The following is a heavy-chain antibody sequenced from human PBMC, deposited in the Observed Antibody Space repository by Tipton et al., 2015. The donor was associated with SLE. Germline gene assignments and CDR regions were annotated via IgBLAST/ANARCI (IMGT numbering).Heavy chain of an antibody. V-gene: IGHV4-59*01. CDR1: GGSISSYY. D-gene: IGHD6-6*01. CDR3: ASRSSSSHFDY. J-gene: IGHJ4*02. CDR2: IYYSGST. Sequence: TLSLTCTVSGGSISSYYWSWFRQPPGKGLEWIGYIYYSGSTNYNPSLKSRVTISVDTSKNQFSLKLSSVTAADTAVYYCASRSSSSHFDYWGQGTLVTVSS.